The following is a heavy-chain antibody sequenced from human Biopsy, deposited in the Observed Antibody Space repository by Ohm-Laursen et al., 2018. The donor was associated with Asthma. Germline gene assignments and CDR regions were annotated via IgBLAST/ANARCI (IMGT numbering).Heavy chain of an antibody. Sequence: GTLSLTCTVSGDSINSYYWTWIRQPPGKGLEWIGYIYYTGTTNYNPPLKSRVTISVDTSKNQFSLKLSPVTAADTAVYYCARDFVDSAMDYFDYWGQGTLVTVSS. V-gene: IGHV4-59*01. D-gene: IGHD5-18*01. CDR1: GDSINSYY. CDR2: IYYTGTT. J-gene: IGHJ4*02. CDR3: ARDFVDSAMDYFDY.